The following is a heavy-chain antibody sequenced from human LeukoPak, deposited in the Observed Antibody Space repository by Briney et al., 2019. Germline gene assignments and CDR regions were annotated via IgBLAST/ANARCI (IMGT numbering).Heavy chain of an antibody. V-gene: IGHV3-21*01. J-gene: IGHJ4*02. CDR3: AKQNYASGSYYFDY. D-gene: IGHD3-10*01. CDR2: ITSDSRYK. CDR1: GFTFTDYN. Sequence: GGSLRLSCAASGFTFTDYNMNWVRQAPGKSLEWVSSITSDSRYKYYVDSVKGRFTISRDNAKNSLFLQIDSLRAEDTAVYYCAKQNYASGSYYFDYWGQGILVTVSS.